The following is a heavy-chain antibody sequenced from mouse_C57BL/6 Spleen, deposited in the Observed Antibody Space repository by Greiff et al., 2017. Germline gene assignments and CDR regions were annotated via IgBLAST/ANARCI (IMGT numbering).Heavy chain of an antibody. CDR3: ARWGCVSSWYFDV. D-gene: IGHD1-1*01. Sequence: VQLQQSGPELVKPGASVKISCKASGYAFSSSWMNWVKQRPGKGLEWIGRIYPGDGDTNYNGKFKGKATLTADKSSSTAYMQLSSLTSEDSAVYFCARWGCVSSWYFDVWGTGTTVTVSS. CDR1: GYAFSSSW. CDR2: IYPGDGDT. J-gene: IGHJ1*03. V-gene: IGHV1-82*01.